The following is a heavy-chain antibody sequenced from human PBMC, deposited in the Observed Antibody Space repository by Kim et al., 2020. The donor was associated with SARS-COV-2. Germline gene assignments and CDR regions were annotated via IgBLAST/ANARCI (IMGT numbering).Heavy chain of an antibody. Sequence: GGSLRLSCAASGFTFSSYSMNWVRQAPGKGLEWVSSISSSSSYIYYADSVKGRFTISRDNAKNSLYLQMNSLRAEDTAVYYCARGNADIVLMVYAYFDYWGQGTLVTVSS. CDR3: ARGNADIVLMVYAYFDY. CDR2: ISSSSSYI. J-gene: IGHJ4*02. V-gene: IGHV3-21*01. CDR1: GFTFSSYS. D-gene: IGHD2-8*01.